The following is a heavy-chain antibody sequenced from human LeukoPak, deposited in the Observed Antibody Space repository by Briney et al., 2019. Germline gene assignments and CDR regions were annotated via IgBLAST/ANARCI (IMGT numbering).Heavy chain of an antibody. CDR3: ARHDSRLTSARGGYFDY. V-gene: IGHV4-39*01. D-gene: IGHD3-10*01. J-gene: IGHJ4*02. CDR2: IYYSGAT. CDR1: GGSISSTHFY. Sequence: SETLSLTCSVSGGSISSTHFYWAWIRQPPGKGLEWIGSIYYSGATYYNPSLKSRVTISVDTSKDQFSLKLSSVTAADTAVYYCARHDSRLTSARGGYFDYWGQGTLVTV.